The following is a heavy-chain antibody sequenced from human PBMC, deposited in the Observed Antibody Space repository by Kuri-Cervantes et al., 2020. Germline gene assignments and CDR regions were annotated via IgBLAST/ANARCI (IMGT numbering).Heavy chain of an antibody. D-gene: IGHD2-2*01. CDR1: GGTITSYY. CDR3: ARQYCSSTSCYFGFDP. CDR2: IYISGST. V-gene: IGHV4-4*07. J-gene: IGHJ5*02. Sequence: GSLRLSCTVSGGTITSYYWSWIRQPAGKGLEWIGRIYISGSTNSNPSLKSRVTMSVDTSKNQFSLKLSSVTAADTAVYYCARQYCSSTSCYFGFDPWGQGTLVTVSS.